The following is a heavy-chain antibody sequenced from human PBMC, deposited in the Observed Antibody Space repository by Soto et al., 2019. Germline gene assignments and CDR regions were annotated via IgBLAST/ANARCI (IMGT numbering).Heavy chain of an antibody. V-gene: IGHV3-23*01. D-gene: IGHD6-19*01. CDR3: AKGPLAVAGRVRYYYGMDV. CDR2: ISGSGGST. CDR1: GFTFSSYA. J-gene: IGHJ6*02. Sequence: PVGSLRLSCAASGFTFSSYAMSWVRQAPGKGLEWVSAISGSGGSTYYAGSVKGRFTISRDNSKNTLYLQMNSLRAEDTAVYYCAKGPLAVAGRVRYYYGMDVWGQGTTVTVSS.